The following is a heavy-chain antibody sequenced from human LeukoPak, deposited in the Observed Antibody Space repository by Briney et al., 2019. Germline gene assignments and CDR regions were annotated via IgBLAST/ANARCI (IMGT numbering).Heavy chain of an antibody. CDR3: SSSGYLGDY. J-gene: IGHJ4*02. V-gene: IGHV4-39*01. CDR2: IYYSGST. Sequence: SETLSLTCTVSGGSISSSGYYWGWIRQPPGKGLEWIGSIYYSGSTYYNPSLKSRVTISVDTSKNQFSLKLRSVTAADTAVYYCSSSGYLGDYWGQGTLVTVSS. D-gene: IGHD3-22*01. CDR1: GGSISSSGYY.